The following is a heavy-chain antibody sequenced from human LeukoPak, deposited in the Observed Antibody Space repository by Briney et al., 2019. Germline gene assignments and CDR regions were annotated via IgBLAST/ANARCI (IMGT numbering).Heavy chain of an antibody. D-gene: IGHD3-10*01. Sequence: ASVKVSCKASGYTFTSYAMHWVRQAPGQRLEWMGWINAGNGNTKYSQKFQGRVTITRDTSASTAYMELSSLRSEDMAVYYCARDESMVRGVLNWFDPWGQGTLVTVSS. CDR3: ARDESMVRGVLNWFDP. CDR2: INAGNGNT. J-gene: IGHJ5*02. CDR1: GYTFTSYA. V-gene: IGHV1-3*01.